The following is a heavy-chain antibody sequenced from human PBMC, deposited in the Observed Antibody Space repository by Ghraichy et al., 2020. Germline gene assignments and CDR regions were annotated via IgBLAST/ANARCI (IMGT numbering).Heavy chain of an antibody. CDR3: ARDPPHYDFWSDYYYGMDV. CDR2: ISSSSSYI. CDR1: GFTFSSYS. V-gene: IGHV3-21*01. D-gene: IGHD3-3*01. J-gene: IGHJ6*02. Sequence: GGSLRLSCAASGFTFSSYSMNWVRQAPGKGLEWVSSISSSSSYIYYADSVKGRFTISRDNAKNSLYLQMNSLRAEDTAVYYCARDPPHYDFWSDYYYGMDVWGQGTTVTVSS.